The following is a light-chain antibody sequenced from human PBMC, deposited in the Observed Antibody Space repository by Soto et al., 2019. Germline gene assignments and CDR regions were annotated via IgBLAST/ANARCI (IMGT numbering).Light chain of an antibody. Sequence: DIQMTQSPSSLSASVGDRVTVTCRASQSINTYLNWYQQKPGKAPKLLIYGGSSLQSGVPSRFSGSGSGTDFTLTNSSPQPEDFATYSCQHTYTSPRTFGQGTKVEIK. J-gene: IGKJ1*01. CDR2: GGS. CDR3: QHTYTSPRT. CDR1: QSINTY. V-gene: IGKV1-39*01.